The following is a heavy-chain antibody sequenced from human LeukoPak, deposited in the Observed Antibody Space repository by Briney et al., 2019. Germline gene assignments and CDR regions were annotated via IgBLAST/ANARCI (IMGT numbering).Heavy chain of an antibody. J-gene: IGHJ4*02. D-gene: IGHD1-26*01. CDR2: ISGGGGST. V-gene: IGHV3-23*01. Sequence: GGSLRLSCAASGLTFSSFAMHWVRQTPGKGLEWVSAISGGGGSTYYADSVKGRFTISRDNSKNTLFLQMNSLRAEDTAVYYCAKDEGFVGATYFDSWGQGTLVTVPS. CDR1: GLTFSSFA. CDR3: AKDEGFVGATYFDS.